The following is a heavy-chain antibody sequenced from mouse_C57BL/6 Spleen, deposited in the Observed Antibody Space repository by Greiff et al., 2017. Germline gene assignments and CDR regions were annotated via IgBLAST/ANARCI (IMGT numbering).Heavy chain of an antibody. D-gene: IGHD1-2*01. V-gene: IGHV3-1*01. J-gene: IGHJ2*01. CDR3: ARGYYGIDY. Sequence: EVQLQQSGPGMVKPSQSLSLTCTVTGYSITSGYDWHWIRHFPGNKLEWMGYISYSGSTNYNPSLKSRISITHDTSKNHFFLKLNSVTTEDTATYYCARGYYGIDYWGQGTTLTVSS. CDR2: ISYSGST. CDR1: GYSITSGYD.